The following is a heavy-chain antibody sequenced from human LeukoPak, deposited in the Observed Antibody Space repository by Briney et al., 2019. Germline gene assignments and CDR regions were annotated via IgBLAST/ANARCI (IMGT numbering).Heavy chain of an antibody. V-gene: IGHV6-1*01. Sequence: SQTLSLTCAISGDSVSSHTPAWNWIRQSPSRGLEWLGRTYFRSKWYHDYTMSVKSRITINPDTSKNQFPLQLNSVTPEDTAVYYCARSISATGNNFDYWGQGTLVTVSS. J-gene: IGHJ4*02. CDR3: ARSISATGNNFDY. CDR1: GDSVSSHTPA. D-gene: IGHD6-13*01. CDR2: TYFRSKWYH.